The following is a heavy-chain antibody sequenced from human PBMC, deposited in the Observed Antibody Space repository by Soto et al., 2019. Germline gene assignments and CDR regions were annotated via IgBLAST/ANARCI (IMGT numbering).Heavy chain of an antibody. V-gene: IGHV4-61*08. CDR1: GGSIISGGYY. D-gene: IGHD1-26*01. Sequence: SETLSHTCTVSGGSIISGGYYLSWIRQPPGKGLEWIGYIYDSGSADYNPSLKSRVSISVDTSKNQFSLKLSSVTAADTAVYYCARVKWELLYYFDYWGQGTLVTVSS. J-gene: IGHJ4*02. CDR3: ARVKWELLYYFDY. CDR2: IYDSGSA.